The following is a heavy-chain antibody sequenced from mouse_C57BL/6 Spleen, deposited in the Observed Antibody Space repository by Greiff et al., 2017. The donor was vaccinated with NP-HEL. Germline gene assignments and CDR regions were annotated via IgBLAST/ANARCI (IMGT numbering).Heavy chain of an antibody. J-gene: IGHJ3*01. V-gene: IGHV1-81*01. CDR2: IYPRSGNT. CDR3: ARRGDYDDAWFAY. Sequence: VQGVESGAELARPGASVKLSCKASGYTFTSYGISWVKQRTGQGLEWIGEIYPRSGNTYYNEKFKGKATLTADKSSSTAYMELRSLTSEDSAVYFCARRGDYDDAWFAYWGQGTLVTVSA. D-gene: IGHD2-4*01. CDR1: GYTFTSYG.